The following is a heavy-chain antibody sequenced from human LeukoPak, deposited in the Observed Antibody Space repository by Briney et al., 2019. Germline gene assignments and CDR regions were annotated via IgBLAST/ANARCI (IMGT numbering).Heavy chain of an antibody. Sequence: PGGSLRLSCAASGFTFSYYGLHWVRQGPGKGLEWVAVISYDGSNKYYADSVKGRFTISRDNSKNTLFLQMNSLRSEDTAMYYCATPVALSIPGVTPPEYFHHWGQGTLVTVSS. CDR2: ISYDGSNK. J-gene: IGHJ1*01. CDR3: ATPVALSIPGVTPPEYFHH. D-gene: IGHD4-23*01. V-gene: IGHV3-30*03. CDR1: GFTFSYYG.